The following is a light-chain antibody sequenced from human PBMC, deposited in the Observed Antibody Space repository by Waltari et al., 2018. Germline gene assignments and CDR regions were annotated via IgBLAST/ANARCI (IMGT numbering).Light chain of an antibody. CDR3: QHYVRLPVT. V-gene: IGKV3-20*01. J-gene: IGKJ1*01. CDR2: SAS. Sequence: EIVLTQSPGTLSLSPGERATLSLAWYQQKPGQAPRLLIYSASTRAPGIPDRFSGGGSGTDFSLTISRLEPEDFAVYHCQHYVRLPVTFGQGTKVEIK.